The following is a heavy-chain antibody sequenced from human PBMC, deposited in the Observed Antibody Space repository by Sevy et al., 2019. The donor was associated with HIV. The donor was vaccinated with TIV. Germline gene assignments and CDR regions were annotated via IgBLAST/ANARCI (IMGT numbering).Heavy chain of an antibody. CDR3: ARTMTTFYAFDI. Sequence: GGSLRLSCAASGFTFSSYAMRWVRQAPGKGLEWVAVISYDGSNKYYADSVKGRFTISRDNSKNTLYLQMNSLRAEDTAVYYCARTMTTFYAFDIWGQGTMVTVSS. J-gene: IGHJ3*02. D-gene: IGHD4-17*01. CDR1: GFTFSSYA. V-gene: IGHV3-30-3*01. CDR2: ISYDGSNK.